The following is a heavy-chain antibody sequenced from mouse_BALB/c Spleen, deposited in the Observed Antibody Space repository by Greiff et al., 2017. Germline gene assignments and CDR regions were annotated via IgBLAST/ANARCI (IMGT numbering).Heavy chain of an antibody. D-gene: IGHD1-1*01. Sequence: VQLQQSGAELVRPGVSVKISCKGSGYTFTDYAMHWVKQSHAKSLEWIGVISTYYGDASYNQKFKGKATMTVDKSSSTAYMELARLTSEDSAIYYCARGSYYGSQDAMDYWGQGTSVTVSS. CDR3: ARGSYYGSQDAMDY. V-gene: IGHV1S137*01. CDR2: ISTYYGDA. CDR1: GYTFTDYA. J-gene: IGHJ4*01.